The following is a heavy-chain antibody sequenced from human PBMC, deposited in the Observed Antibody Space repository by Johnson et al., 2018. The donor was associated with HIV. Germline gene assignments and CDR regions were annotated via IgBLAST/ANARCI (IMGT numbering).Heavy chain of an antibody. V-gene: IGHV3-30*04. CDR1: GFTFSSYA. Sequence: QVQLVESGGGVVQPGRSLRLSCAASGFTFSSYAMHWVRQAPGKGLEWVAVIWHDGSNKYYGDSVKGRFTISRDYHQNTLYLQMNSLRVEDTAVYYCARAQHYDFWSGYYPIGGAAFDFWGQGQMVTVSS. D-gene: IGHD3-3*01. CDR2: IWHDGSNK. J-gene: IGHJ3*01. CDR3: ARAQHYDFWSGYYPIGGAAFDF.